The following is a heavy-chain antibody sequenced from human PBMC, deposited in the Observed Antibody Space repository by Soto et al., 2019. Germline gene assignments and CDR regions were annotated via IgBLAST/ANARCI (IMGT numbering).Heavy chain of an antibody. CDR3: AKYSQQLTLRSPFDY. CDR2: TSYDGSNK. Sequence: VGSLRLSCAASGFTFSSYGMHWVRKAPGPGLERVAVTSYDGSNKNYADSVQGRFTISRDNSKNTLYLQMNSLRAEDTSVYYCAKYSQQLTLRSPFDYWGQVTLVSVAS. V-gene: IGHV3-30*18. D-gene: IGHD6-13*01. J-gene: IGHJ4*02. CDR1: GFTFSSYG.